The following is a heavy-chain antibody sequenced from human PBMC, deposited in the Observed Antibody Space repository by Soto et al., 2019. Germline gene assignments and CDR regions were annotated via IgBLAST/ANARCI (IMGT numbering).Heavy chain of an antibody. Sequence: QVQLVQSGAEVKKPGASVKVSCKASGYTFTSYDINWVRQATGQGLEWMGWMNPNSGNTGYAQKFQGRVTMTRNTSISTAYMELSSLRSEDTAVYYCARGPYYDFWSGYSGALGYWGQGTLVTVSS. J-gene: IGHJ4*02. CDR2: MNPNSGNT. V-gene: IGHV1-8*01. D-gene: IGHD3-3*01. CDR1: GYTFTSYD. CDR3: ARGPYYDFWSGYSGALGY.